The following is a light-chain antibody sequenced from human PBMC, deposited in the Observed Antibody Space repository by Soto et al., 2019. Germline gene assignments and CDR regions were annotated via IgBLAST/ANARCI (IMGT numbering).Light chain of an antibody. V-gene: IGKV1-5*01. CDR3: QHHNSYSQT. J-gene: IGKJ1*01. CDR2: GAS. CDR1: QSIRYY. Sequence: DIQLTQSPPTLSASVGDRVTITCRASQSIRYYLAWYQQLPGKAPKLLIYGASSLQSGVPSRFSGSGFGTEFSLTISSLQPDDFATYFCQHHNSYSQTFGQGNKVEIK.